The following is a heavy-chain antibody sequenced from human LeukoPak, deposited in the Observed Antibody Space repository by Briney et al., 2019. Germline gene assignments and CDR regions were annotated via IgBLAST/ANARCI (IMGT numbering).Heavy chain of an antibody. CDR3: ARVGYYESSGYYEY. Sequence: ASVKVSCKASGYTLTDYYMHWVRQAPGQGLEWMGRINPNSGGTNYAQKFQGRVTMTRDTPISTVYMELSRLRSDDTAVYYCARVGYYESSGYYEYWGQGTPVTGSS. CDR1: GYTLTDYY. V-gene: IGHV1-2*06. CDR2: INPNSGGT. D-gene: IGHD3-22*01. J-gene: IGHJ4*02.